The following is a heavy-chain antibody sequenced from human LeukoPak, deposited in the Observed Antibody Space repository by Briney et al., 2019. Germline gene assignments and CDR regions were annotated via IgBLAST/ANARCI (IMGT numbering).Heavy chain of an antibody. J-gene: IGHJ4*02. D-gene: IGHD3-22*01. CDR1: GFNFNIYA. CDR3: AKDDYYDSSGYFDY. Sequence: GGPLRLSCAASGFNFNIYAMSWVRQAPGKGLEWVSAISGSGGSTYYADSVKGRFTISRDNSKNTLYLQMNSLRAEDTAVYYCAKDDYYDSSGYFDYWGQGTLVTVSS. CDR2: ISGSGGST. V-gene: IGHV3-23*01.